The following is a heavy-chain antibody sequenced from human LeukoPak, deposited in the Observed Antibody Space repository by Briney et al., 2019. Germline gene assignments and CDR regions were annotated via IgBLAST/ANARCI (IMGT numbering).Heavy chain of an antibody. J-gene: IGHJ6*03. Sequence: ASVKVSCKASGYTFTSYGISWVRQAPGQGLEWMGWISAYNGNTNYAQKLQGRVTMTTDTSTGTAYMELRSLRSDDTAVYYCARGYSYVYYYYMDVWGKGTTVTVSS. V-gene: IGHV1-18*01. CDR3: ARGYSYVYYYYMDV. D-gene: IGHD5-18*01. CDR1: GYTFTSYG. CDR2: ISAYNGNT.